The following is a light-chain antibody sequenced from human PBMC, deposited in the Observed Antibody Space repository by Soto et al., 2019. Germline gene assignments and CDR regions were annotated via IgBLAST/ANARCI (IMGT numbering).Light chain of an antibody. CDR1: SSDVGNYNY. CDR2: EVS. V-gene: IGLV2-14*01. CDR3: LSYATRETYV. J-gene: IGLJ1*01. Sequence: QSALTQPASVSGSPGQSITISCIGTSSDVGNYNYVSWYQQHPGKAPKVVIYEVSNRPSGVSNRFSGSKSGNTASLTISGLQAEDEADYYCLSYATRETYVFGSGTKLTVL.